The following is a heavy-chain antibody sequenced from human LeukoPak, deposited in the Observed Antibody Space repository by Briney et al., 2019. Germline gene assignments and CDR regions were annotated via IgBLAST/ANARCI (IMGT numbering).Heavy chain of an antibody. CDR2: IIPIFGTA. V-gene: IGHV1-69*05. CDR1: GGTFSSYA. Sequence: SVKVSCKASGGTFSSYAISWVRQAPGQGLEWMGGIIPIFGTANYAQKFQGRVTITTDESTSTAYMELSSLRSEDTAVYYCASGGLGGGLAGTHIPFDYWGQGTLVTVSS. CDR3: ASGGLGGGLAGTHIPFDY. D-gene: IGHD6-13*01. J-gene: IGHJ4*02.